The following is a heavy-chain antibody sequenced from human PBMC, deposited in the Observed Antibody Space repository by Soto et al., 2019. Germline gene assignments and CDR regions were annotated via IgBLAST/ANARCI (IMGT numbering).Heavy chain of an antibody. CDR2: IYYSGST. D-gene: IGHD3-3*01. CDR3: ARDRPDDFWSGPDYGIDV. Sequence: QVQLQASGPGVVKPSQTLSLTCTVSGGSISSDGYNWSWIRQHPGKGLEWIGYIYYSGSTNYNPTLNSRVTISVNTFQNLFSLKLSSVTAADTAVYYCARDRPDDFWSGPDYGIDVLGQGTTVTVSS. V-gene: IGHV4-31*03. J-gene: IGHJ6*02. CDR1: GGSISSDGYN.